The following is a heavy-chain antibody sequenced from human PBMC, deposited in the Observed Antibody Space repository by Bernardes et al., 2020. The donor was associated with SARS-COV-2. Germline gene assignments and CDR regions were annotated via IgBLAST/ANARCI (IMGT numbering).Heavy chain of an antibody. D-gene: IGHD2-21*02. J-gene: IGHJ3*02. CDR1: GYTFTSHA. Sequence: AAVKVSCKASGYTFTSHAITWVRQAPGQGLEWMGWITVYNGNRYYAQKFQGRVTMTTDTSTSTAYMDLRSLRSDDTAVYYCARDRLGTVTHPGAFDIWGQGTMVTVSS. CDR2: ITVYNGNR. V-gene: IGHV1-18*04. CDR3: ARDRLGTVTHPGAFDI.